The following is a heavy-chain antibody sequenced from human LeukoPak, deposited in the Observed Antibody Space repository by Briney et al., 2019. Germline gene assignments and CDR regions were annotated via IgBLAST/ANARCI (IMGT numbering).Heavy chain of an antibody. CDR3: ARGGGLDV. Sequence: GGSLRPSCAASGFTFSSHWMHWVRQAPGKGLVWVSRINSDGSSISYADSVKGRFTISRDNAKNSLYLQMSNLRAEDTAVYFCARGGGLDVWGQGATVTVSS. D-gene: IGHD3-16*01. CDR1: GFTFSSHW. CDR2: INSDGSSI. V-gene: IGHV3-74*01. J-gene: IGHJ6*02.